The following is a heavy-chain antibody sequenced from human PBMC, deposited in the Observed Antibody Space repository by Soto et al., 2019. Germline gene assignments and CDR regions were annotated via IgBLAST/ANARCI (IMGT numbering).Heavy chain of an antibody. CDR3: AREYSSSYFDY. Sequence: PSGTLSLTCAVCGGSISIGVYFWSWIRQPPGKGLEWIGYIYHSGSTYYNPSLKSRVTISVDRSKNQFSLKLSSVTAADTAVYYCAREYSSSYFDYWGQGTLVTVSS. CDR2: IYHSGST. CDR1: GGSISIGVYF. V-gene: IGHV4-30-2*01. D-gene: IGHD6-6*01. J-gene: IGHJ4*02.